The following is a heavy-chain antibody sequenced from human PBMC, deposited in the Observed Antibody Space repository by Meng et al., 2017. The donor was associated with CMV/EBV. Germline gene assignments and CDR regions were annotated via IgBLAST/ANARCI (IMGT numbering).Heavy chain of an antibody. D-gene: IGHD1-26*01. CDR1: GYSISSGYY. CDR2: IYHSGST. CDR3: ARVGGSLPDY. V-gene: IGHV4-38-2*02. J-gene: IGHJ4*02. Sequence: GSLRLSCTVSGYSISSGYYWGWIRQPPGKGLEWMGSIYHSGSTYYNPSLKSRVTISVDTSKNQFSLKLSSVTAADTAVYYCARVGGSLPDYWGQGTLVTVSS.